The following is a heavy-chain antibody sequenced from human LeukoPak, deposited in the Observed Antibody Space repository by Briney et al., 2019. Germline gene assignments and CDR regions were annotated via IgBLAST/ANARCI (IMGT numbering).Heavy chain of an antibody. D-gene: IGHD6-19*01. J-gene: IGHJ4*02. CDR1: GFTFSSFT. Sequence: GGSLRLSCAASGFTFSSFTMNWVRQAPGKGLEWVSVIYSGGSTYYADSVKGRFTISRDNSKNTLYLQMNSLRAEDTAVYYCASDVRIAVAGKFWGQGTLVTVSS. CDR3: ASDVRIAVAGKF. V-gene: IGHV3-66*01. CDR2: IYSGGST.